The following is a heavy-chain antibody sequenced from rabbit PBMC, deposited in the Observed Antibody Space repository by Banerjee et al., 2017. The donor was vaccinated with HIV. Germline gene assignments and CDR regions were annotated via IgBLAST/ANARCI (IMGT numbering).Heavy chain of an antibody. J-gene: IGHJ6*01. CDR1: GFSFSSSYSYW. CDR3: ARRYASSSPHYYDL. CDR2: IYVGSSGST. D-gene: IGHD1-1*01. Sequence: QEQLEESGGDLVKPEGSLTLTCTASGFSFSSSYSYWICWVRQAPGKGLEWIACIYVGSSGSTYYASWAKGRFTISKTSSTTVTLQMTSLTAADTATYFCARRYASSSPHYYDLWGPGTLVTVS. V-gene: IGHV1S45*01.